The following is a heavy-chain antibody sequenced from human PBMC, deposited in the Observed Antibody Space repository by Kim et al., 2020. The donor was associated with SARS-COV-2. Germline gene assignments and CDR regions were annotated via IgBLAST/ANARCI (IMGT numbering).Heavy chain of an antibody. CDR3: AKDSHYYDSSGYFSPPVDS. V-gene: IGHV3-30*18. D-gene: IGHD3-22*01. CDR1: GFTFSTYG. J-gene: IGHJ4*02. Sequence: GGSLRLSCAASGFTFSTYGMHWVRQAPGKGLEWVAVISYDGGYIHYADSVKGRFTISRDNSKNTLYLQMNSLRAEDTAVYYCAKDSHYYDSSGYFSPPVDSWGQGTLVTVSS. CDR2: ISYDGGYI.